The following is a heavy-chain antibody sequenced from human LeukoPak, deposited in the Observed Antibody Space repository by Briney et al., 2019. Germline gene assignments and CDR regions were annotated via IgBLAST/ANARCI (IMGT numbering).Heavy chain of an antibody. J-gene: IGHJ4*02. CDR3: ARHRGPSLHSSGYFDY. CDR1: GFTFSNFG. CDR2: MSHDGSNK. D-gene: IGHD3-22*01. V-gene: IGHV3-30*03. Sequence: GGSLRLSCAASGFTFSNFGINWVRQAPGKGLEWVAVMSHDGSNKYYADSVKGRFTISRDNSKNTLYLQMDSLKTEDTAVYYCARHRGPSLHSSGYFDYWGQGTLVTVSS.